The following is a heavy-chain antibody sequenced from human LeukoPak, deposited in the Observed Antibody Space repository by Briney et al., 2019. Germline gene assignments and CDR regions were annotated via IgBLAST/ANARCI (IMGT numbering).Heavy chain of an antibody. CDR1: GFTFSSYA. J-gene: IGHJ4*02. D-gene: IGHD2-15*01. CDR3: AKAGCSGGSCYSFDY. Sequence: GGSLRLSCAASGFTFSSYAMSWVGQAPGKGLEWVSAISGSGGSTYYADSVKGRFTISRDNSKNTLYLQMNSLRAEDTAVYYCAKAGCSGGSCYSFDYWGQGTLVTVSS. CDR2: ISGSGGST. V-gene: IGHV3-23*01.